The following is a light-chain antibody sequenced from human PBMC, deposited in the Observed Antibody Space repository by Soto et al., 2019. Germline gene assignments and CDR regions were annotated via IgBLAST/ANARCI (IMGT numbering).Light chain of an antibody. CDR2: DAS. V-gene: IGKV3-11*01. J-gene: IGKJ3*01. CDR3: QQRSNWPPT. CDR1: QSVSSY. Sequence: EIVLTQSPATLSLSPGERATLSCRASQSVSSYLAWYQQKPGQAPRLLIYDASNRATGIPARFSGSGSGTDFTLTISSLEPEDFAVDYCQQRSNWPPTFGPGTKVYIK.